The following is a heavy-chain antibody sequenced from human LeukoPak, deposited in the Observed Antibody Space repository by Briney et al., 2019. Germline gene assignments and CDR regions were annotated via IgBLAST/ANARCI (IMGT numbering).Heavy chain of an antibody. V-gene: IGHV1-2*02. CDR3: ATQRPSTDAALDY. Sequence: GASVKVSCKASGYTFTGYYMHWVRQAPGQGLEWMGWINPNSGGTNYAQKFQGRVTMTRDTSISTAYMELSRLRSDDTAVYYCATQRPSTDAALDYWGQGTLVTVSS. D-gene: IGHD2-15*01. CDR2: INPNSGGT. J-gene: IGHJ4*02. CDR1: GYTFTGYY.